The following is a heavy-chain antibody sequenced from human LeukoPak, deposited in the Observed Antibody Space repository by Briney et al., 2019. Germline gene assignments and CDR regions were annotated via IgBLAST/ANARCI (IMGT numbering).Heavy chain of an antibody. V-gene: IGHV2-5*02. D-gene: IGHD4-17*01. Sequence: SGPTLVNPTQTLTLTCTFSGFSLSTSGVGVGWIRQPPGKALEWLALIYWDDDKRYSPSLKSRLTTTKDTSKNQVALTMTNMDPVDTATYYCAHNDYGDYPFDYWGQGTLVTVSS. CDR1: GFSLSTSGVG. J-gene: IGHJ4*02. CDR2: IYWDDDK. CDR3: AHNDYGDYPFDY.